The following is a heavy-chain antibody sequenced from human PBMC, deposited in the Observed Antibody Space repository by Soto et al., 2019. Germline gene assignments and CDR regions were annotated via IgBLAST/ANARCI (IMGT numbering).Heavy chain of an antibody. V-gene: IGHV3-23*01. D-gene: IGHD2-8*01. CDR2: ISGGGGST. CDR3: AKDSRCTTMDF. J-gene: IGHJ6*02. CDR1: GFTFSIYA. Sequence: GGSLRLSCAASGFTFSIYAMSWFRQAPGKGLEWVSAISGGGGSTYYADSVKGRFTISRDNSKNTLYLQMNSLRAEDTAVFYCAKDSRCTTMDFWGQGTTVTVSS.